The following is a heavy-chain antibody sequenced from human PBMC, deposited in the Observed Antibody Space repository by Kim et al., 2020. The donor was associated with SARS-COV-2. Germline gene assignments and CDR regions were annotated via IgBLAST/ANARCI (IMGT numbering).Heavy chain of an antibody. J-gene: IGHJ4*02. Sequence: SETLSLTCTVSGGSISSSSYYWGWIRQPPGKGLEWIGSIYYSGSTYYNPSLKSRVTISVDTSKNQFSLKLSSVTAADTAVYYCASQYDYYDYWGQGTLVTVSS. V-gene: IGHV4-39*01. CDR1: GGSISSSSYY. CDR2: IYYSGST. CDR3: ASQYDYYDY.